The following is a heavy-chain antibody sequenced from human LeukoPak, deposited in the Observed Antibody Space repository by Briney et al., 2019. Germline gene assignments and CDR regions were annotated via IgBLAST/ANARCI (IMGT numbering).Heavy chain of an antibody. CDR1: GFTFSSYV. V-gene: IGHV3-23*01. Sequence: PGGSLRLSCAASGFTFSSYVLSWVRQAPGKGLQWVSAIGGSGGDTYYADSLKGRFTISRDNSKNTVFLQMSSLRAADTAVYYCARRGGLPAAPDFWGQGTLVTVSS. CDR2: IGGSGGDT. D-gene: IGHD2-2*01. J-gene: IGHJ4*02. CDR3: ARRGGLPAAPDF.